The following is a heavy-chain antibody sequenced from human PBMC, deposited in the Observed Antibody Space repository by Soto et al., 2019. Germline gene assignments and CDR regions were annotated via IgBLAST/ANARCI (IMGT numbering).Heavy chain of an antibody. CDR3: ARGHSHFCRGYYTN. V-gene: IGHV1-3*01. Sequence: ASVKVSCKASGYTFTSYAMHWVRQAPGQRLEWMGWINAGNGNTKYSQKFQGRVTITRDTSASTAYMELRSLRSEDTAVYYCARGHSHFCRGYYTNWRQGSLVTVSS. CDR1: GYTFTSYA. D-gene: IGHD3-3*02. CDR2: INAGNGNT. J-gene: IGHJ4*02.